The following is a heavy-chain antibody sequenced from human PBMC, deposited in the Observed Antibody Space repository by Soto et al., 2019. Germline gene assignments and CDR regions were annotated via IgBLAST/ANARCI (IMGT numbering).Heavy chain of an antibody. V-gene: IGHV4-30-2*01. J-gene: IGHJ4*02. Sequence: SSETLSLTXAVSGGSISSGGYSWSWIRQPPGKGLEWIGYIYHSGSTYYNPSLKSRVTISVDTSKNQFSLKLSSVTAADTAVYYCARGDGYKSDYFDYWGQGTLVTVSS. CDR2: IYHSGST. CDR3: ARGDGYKSDYFDY. CDR1: GGSISSGGYS. D-gene: IGHD5-12*01.